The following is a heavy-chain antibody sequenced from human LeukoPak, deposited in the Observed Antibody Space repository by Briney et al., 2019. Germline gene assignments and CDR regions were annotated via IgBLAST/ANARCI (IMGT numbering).Heavy chain of an antibody. CDR1: GGTFSNYA. J-gene: IGHJ4*02. CDR3: AVVGYDSSHSHDY. CDR2: IIPIFGTA. Sequence: ASVKVSCKASGGTFSNYAISWVRQAPGQGLEWMGGIIPIFGTANYAQKFQGRVTITADESTSTAYMELSSLRSEDTAVYYCAVVGYDSSHSHDYWGQGTLVTVSS. V-gene: IGHV1-69*13. D-gene: IGHD3-22*01.